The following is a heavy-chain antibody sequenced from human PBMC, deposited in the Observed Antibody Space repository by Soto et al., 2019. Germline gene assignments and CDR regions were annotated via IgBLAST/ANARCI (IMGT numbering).Heavy chain of an antibody. V-gene: IGHV1-18*04. CDR2: IYAYNGNT. J-gene: IGHJ4*02. Sequence: IQLMQSGAEVKRPGASVKVSCTTSGYTFTSHGISWVRQAPGQGLEWMGWIYAYNGNTKYAQKFQGRVTMTTDASTSTAYMELRSRTSHDTALYYCARVGQWLANWGQGTLVTVSS. CDR3: ARVGQWLAN. D-gene: IGHD6-19*01. CDR1: GYTFTSHG.